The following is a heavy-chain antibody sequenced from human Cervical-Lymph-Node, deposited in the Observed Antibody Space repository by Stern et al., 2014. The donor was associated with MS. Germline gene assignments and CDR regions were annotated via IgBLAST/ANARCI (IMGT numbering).Heavy chain of an antibody. D-gene: IGHD6-13*01. CDR3: ATATAVQARFWFDP. J-gene: IGHJ5*02. V-gene: IGHV1-2*02. CDR2: INPNRGAK. Sequence: QVQLVQSGAEVKKPGASVKVSCKASGYSFTGYFMHWVRQAPGQGLEWMASINPNRGAKDFAQKVQGRVTMTRDTSIRPTLMELNSLVSDDTTVYYYATATAVQARFWFDPWGQGTLVIVSS. CDR1: GYSFTGYF.